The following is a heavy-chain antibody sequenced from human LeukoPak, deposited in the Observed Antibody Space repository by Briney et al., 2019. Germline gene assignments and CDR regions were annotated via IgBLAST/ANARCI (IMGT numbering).Heavy chain of an antibody. J-gene: IGHJ2*01. CDR2: ISSSSSYT. Sequence: GGSLRLSCAASGFTFSDYYMSWIRQAPGKGLEWVSYISSSSSYTNYADSVKGRLTISRDNAKNSLYLQMNSLRAEDTAVYYCARAGIAAVGAPWYFDLWGRGTLVTVSS. CDR3: ARAGIAAVGAPWYFDL. V-gene: IGHV3-11*06. D-gene: IGHD6-13*01. CDR1: GFTFSDYY.